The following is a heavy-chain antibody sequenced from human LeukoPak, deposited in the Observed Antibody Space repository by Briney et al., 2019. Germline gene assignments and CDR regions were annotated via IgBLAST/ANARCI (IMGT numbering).Heavy chain of an antibody. D-gene: IGHD5-18*01. CDR3: ARAQLWSILRRAFDY. Sequence: SETLSLTCTVSGGSISSGSYYWGWIRQPPGKGLEWIGSIYYSGSTYYNPSLKSRVTISVDTSKNQFSLKLSSVTAADTAVYYCARAQLWSILRRAFDYWGQGTLVTVSS. J-gene: IGHJ4*02. CDR2: IYYSGST. V-gene: IGHV4-39*07. CDR1: GGSISSGSYY.